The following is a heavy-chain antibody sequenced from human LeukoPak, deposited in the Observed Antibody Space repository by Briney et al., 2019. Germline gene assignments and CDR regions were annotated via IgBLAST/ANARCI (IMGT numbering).Heavy chain of an antibody. D-gene: IGHD6-25*01. CDR2: IKTKADNYAT. CDR1: GFTFSVSA. J-gene: IGHJ6*04. Sequence: GGSLRLSCAASGFTFSVSAIHWVRQASGKGLGWVGRIKTKADNYATAYDASVKGRFTISRDDSKNTAYLQMNSLKIEDTAVYYCTHPAYYYGLDVWGKGTTVTVSS. CDR3: THPAYYYGLDV. V-gene: IGHV3-73*01.